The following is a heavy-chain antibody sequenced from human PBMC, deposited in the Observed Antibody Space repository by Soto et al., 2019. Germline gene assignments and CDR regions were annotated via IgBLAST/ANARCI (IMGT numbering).Heavy chain of an antibody. V-gene: IGHV3-23*01. D-gene: IGHD3-10*01. Sequence: HPGGSLRLSCAASGLTFSNYAMSWVRQAPGKGLEWVSTISGSGGSTYYADSVKGRFTISRDNSKNTLYLQMNSLRAEDTAIYYCAKAPSGVILWFEGWFDPWGHGSLVTVSS. CDR3: AKAPSGVILWFEGWFDP. J-gene: IGHJ5*02. CDR2: ISGSGGST. CDR1: GLTFSNYA.